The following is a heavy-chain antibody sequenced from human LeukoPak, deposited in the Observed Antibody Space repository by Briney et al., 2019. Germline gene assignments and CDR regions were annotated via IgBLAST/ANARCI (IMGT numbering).Heavy chain of an antibody. CDR2: IIPIFGTA. V-gene: IGHV1-69*13. J-gene: IGHJ5*02. D-gene: IGHD2-15*01. CDR3: AREIFNPLGYCSGGSCYNWFDP. Sequence: ASVKVSCKASGYTFSSYAISWVRQAPGQGLEWMGGIIPIFGTANYAQKFQGRVTITADESTSTAYMELSSLRSEDTAVYYCAREIFNPLGYCSGGSCYNWFDPWGQGTLVTVSS. CDR1: GYTFSSYA.